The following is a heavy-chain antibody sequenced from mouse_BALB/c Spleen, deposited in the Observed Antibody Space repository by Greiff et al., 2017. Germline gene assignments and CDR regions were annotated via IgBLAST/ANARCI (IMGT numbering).Heavy chain of an antibody. Sequence: DVKLVESGGGLVQPGGSLRLSCATSGFTFTDYYMSWVRQPPGKALEWLGFIRNKANGYTTEYSASVKGRFTISRDNSQSILYLQMNTLRAEDSATYYCAREGLRLRYYFDYWGQGTTLTVSS. CDR1: GFTFTDYY. J-gene: IGHJ2*01. CDR2: IRNKANGYTT. V-gene: IGHV7-3*02. CDR3: AREGLRLRYYFDY. D-gene: IGHD1-2*01.